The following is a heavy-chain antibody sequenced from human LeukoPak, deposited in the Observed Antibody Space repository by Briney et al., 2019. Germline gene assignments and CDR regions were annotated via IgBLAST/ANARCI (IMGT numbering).Heavy chain of an antibody. D-gene: IGHD3-22*01. V-gene: IGHV1-2*02. CDR1: GYTFTGYY. Sequence: ASVKVSCKASGYTFTGYYMHWVRQAPGQGLEWMGWINPNSGGTNYAQKFQGRVTMTRDTSISTAYMELSRLRSDDTAVYYCARAMIVVSPSDYWGQGTLVTASS. CDR3: ARAMIVVSPSDY. J-gene: IGHJ4*02. CDR2: INPNSGGT.